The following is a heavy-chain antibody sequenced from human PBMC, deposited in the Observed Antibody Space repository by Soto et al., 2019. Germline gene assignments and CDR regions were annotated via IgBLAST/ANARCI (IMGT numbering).Heavy chain of an antibody. CDR1: GGSISSGDYY. CDR2: IYYSGST. V-gene: IGHV4-30-4*01. Sequence: PSETLSLTCNVSGGSISSGDYYWNWIRQPPGKGLEWIGYIYYSGSTYYNPSLKSRVIVSVDTSKNQFSLKLISVTAADTAVYYCARGLLFFDNWGQGTLVTVSS. D-gene: IGHD3-10*01. CDR3: ARGLLFFDN. J-gene: IGHJ4*02.